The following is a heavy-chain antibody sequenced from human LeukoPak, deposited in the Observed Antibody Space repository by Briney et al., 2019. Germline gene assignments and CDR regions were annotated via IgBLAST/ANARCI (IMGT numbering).Heavy chain of an antibody. CDR3: ATDGRGLTGFGDYNY. D-gene: IGHD4-17*01. CDR1: AFIFSGHW. Sequence: GGSLRLSCEGSAFIFSGHWMNWVRQTPGKGLEWVASIKEDGSERQYVDPVKGRFSISRDNTKGSLFLQLNSLRAEDTAVYYCATDGRGLTGFGDYNYWGQGTLATVSS. V-gene: IGHV3-7*03. J-gene: IGHJ4*02. CDR2: IKEDGSER.